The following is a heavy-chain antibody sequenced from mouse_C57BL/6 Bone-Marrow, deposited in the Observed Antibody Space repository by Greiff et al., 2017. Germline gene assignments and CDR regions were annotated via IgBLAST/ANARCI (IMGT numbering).Heavy chain of an antibody. J-gene: IGHJ2*01. CDR1: GYTFTSYG. Sequence: QVQLKQSGAELARPGASVKLSCKASGYTFTSYGISWVKQSPGQGLEWIGDIYPSSGNTYYNQKFKGKATLTADKSSSTAYMELRSLSSEDSAVYFCAGGLSYFDYWGQGTTLTVSS. V-gene: IGHV1-81*01. CDR2: IYPSSGNT. CDR3: AGGLSYFDY.